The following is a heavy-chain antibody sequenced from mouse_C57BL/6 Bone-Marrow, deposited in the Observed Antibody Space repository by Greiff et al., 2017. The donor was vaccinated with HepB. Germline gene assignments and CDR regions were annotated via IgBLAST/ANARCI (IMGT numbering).Heavy chain of an antibody. CDR1: GYTFTDYY. CDR3: ARGANWDAYWYFDV. D-gene: IGHD4-1*01. CDR2: INPNNGGT. J-gene: IGHJ1*03. V-gene: IGHV1-26*01. Sequence: EVQLQQSGPELVKPGASVKISCKASGYTFTDYYMNWVTQSHGKSLEWIGDINPNNGGTSYNQKFKGKATLTVDKSSSTAYMELRSLTSEDSAVYYCARGANWDAYWYFDVWGTGTTVTVSS.